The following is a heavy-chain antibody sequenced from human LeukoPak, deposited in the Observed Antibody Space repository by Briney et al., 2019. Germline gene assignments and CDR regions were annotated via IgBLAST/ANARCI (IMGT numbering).Heavy chain of an antibody. J-gene: IGHJ5*02. CDR3: ARGRNYGSLFWFDP. D-gene: IGHD1-7*01. CDR1: GGSISSYY. CDR2: IYYSGST. V-gene: IGHV4-59*01. Sequence: PSETLSLTCTVSGGSISSYYWSWIRQPPGKGLEWIGYIYYSGSTNYNPSLKSRVTISVDTSKNQFSLKLSSVTAADTVVYYCARGRNYGSLFWFDPWGQGTLVTVSS.